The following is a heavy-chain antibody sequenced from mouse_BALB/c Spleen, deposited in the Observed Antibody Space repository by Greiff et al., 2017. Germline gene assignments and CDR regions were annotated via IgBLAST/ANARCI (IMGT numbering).Heavy chain of an antibody. CDR3: ARDYDYYYYAMDY. D-gene: IGHD2-4*01. J-gene: IGHJ4*01. V-gene: IGHV1-4*02. CDR1: GYTFTSYT. CDR2: INPSSGYT. Sequence: VQLQQSAAELARPGASVKMSCKASGYTFTSYTMHWVKQRPGQGLEWIGYINPSSGYTEYNQKFKDKTTLTADKSSSTAYMQLSSLTSEDSAVYYCARDYDYYYYAMDYWGQGTAVTVSS.